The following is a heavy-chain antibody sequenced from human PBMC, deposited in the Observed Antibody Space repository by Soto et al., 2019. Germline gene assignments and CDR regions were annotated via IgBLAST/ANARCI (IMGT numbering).Heavy chain of an antibody. Sequence: ASVKVSCKASGGTFSSYAISWVRQAPGQGLEWMGGIIPIFGTANYAQKFQGRVTITADKSTSTAYMELSSLRSEDTAVYYCARVTTAYYYYGMDVWGQGTTVTVSS. V-gene: IGHV1-69*06. CDR3: ARVTTAYYYYGMDV. CDR1: GGTFSSYA. D-gene: IGHD4-17*01. J-gene: IGHJ6*02. CDR2: IIPIFGTA.